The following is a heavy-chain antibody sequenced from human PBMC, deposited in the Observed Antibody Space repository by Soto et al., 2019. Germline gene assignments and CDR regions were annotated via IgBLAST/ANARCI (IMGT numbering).Heavy chain of an antibody. CDR2: FDPEDGEI. CDR1: GYSLTELS. J-gene: IGHJ4*02. CDR3: ATGLHHLVNLYDVDL. Sequence: QVQLVQSGAEVRKPGASVKVSCKVSGYSLTELSIHWVRQAPGKGPEWMGGFDPEDGEIKFAQNFQGRVTMTEDTPTDTAYRELSSLRSEDTAIYYCATGLHHLVNLYDVDLWGQGTLVTVSS. V-gene: IGHV1-24*01. D-gene: IGHD1-1*01.